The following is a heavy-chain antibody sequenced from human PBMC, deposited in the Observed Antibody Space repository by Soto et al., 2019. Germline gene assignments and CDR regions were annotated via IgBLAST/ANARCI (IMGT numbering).Heavy chain of an antibody. V-gene: IGHV3-53*01. Sequence: EVQLVDSGGDLIQPGGSLRLSCGASGFTVSGNSWSWVRQAPGKGLEWVSYIYIDGSTYYADSVRGRFTLTRDNSKNTLYRQMNNLRGEDTTVYYCARDVGSGTAVAGIQYSGMDVWGQGNRVTVSS. CDR1: GFTVSGNS. J-gene: IGHJ6*02. D-gene: IGHD6-19*01. CDR3: ARDVGSGTAVAGIQYSGMDV. CDR2: IYIDGST.